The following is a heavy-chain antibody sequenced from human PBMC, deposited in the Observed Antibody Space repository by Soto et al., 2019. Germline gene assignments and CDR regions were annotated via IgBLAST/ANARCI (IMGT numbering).Heavy chain of an antibody. V-gene: IGHV1-69*13. D-gene: IGHD3-22*01. CDR1: GGPFSSYA. J-gene: IGHJ3*02. Sequence: SLKLSCKASGGPFSSYAMSWVRQAPGQGLEWMGGIIPIFGTANYAQKFQGRVTITADESTSTAYMELSSLRSEDTAVYYCAVSSGLRPLAFDIWGQGTMVTVSS. CDR2: IIPIFGTA. CDR3: AVSSGLRPLAFDI.